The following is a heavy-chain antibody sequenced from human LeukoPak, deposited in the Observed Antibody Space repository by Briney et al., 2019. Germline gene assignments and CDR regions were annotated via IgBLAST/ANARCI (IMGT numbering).Heavy chain of an antibody. CDR3: ASSGRFGELSFDY. V-gene: IGHV3-66*01. Sequence: PGGSLRLSCAASGFPVSSNYMSWVRQAPGKGLEWVSVIYSGGSTYYADSVKGRFTISRDNSKNTLYLQMNSLRAEDTAVYYCASSGRFGELSFDYWGQGTLVTVSS. J-gene: IGHJ4*02. CDR2: IYSGGST. D-gene: IGHD3-10*01. CDR1: GFPVSSNY.